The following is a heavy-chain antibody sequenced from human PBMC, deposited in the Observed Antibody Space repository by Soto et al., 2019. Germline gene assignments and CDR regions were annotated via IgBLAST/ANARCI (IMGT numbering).Heavy chain of an antibody. V-gene: IGHV1-58*01. CDR3: AREFPYYVSSDSYLDY. CDR1: GFTFTSSA. Sequence: SVKVSCKASGFTFTSSAVQWVRQARGQRLEWIGWIVVGSGNTNYAQKFQERVTITRDMSTSTAYMELSSLRSEDTDVYYCAREFPYYVSSDSYLDYWGQGALVTVSS. CDR2: IVVGSGNT. J-gene: IGHJ4*02. D-gene: IGHD3-16*01.